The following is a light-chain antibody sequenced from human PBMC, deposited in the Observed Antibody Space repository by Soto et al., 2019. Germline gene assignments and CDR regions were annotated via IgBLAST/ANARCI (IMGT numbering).Light chain of an antibody. Sequence: EIVLTQSPGTLSLSPGERATLSCRASQSVSSSYLAWYQQKPGQAPRLLIYDASNRATGIPARFGGSRSGTEFTLTINNLEPEDFAVYYCQQRNVWPPITFGQGTRLEIK. J-gene: IGKJ5*01. CDR2: DAS. CDR3: QQRNVWPPIT. CDR1: QSVSSSY. V-gene: IGKV3D-20*02.